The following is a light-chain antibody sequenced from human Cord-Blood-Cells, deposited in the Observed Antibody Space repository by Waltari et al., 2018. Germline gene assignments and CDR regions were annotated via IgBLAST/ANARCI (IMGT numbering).Light chain of an antibody. Sequence: EIVMTQSPATPAVSPGERATLSCRASQSVSSNLAWYQQKPGQAPRLLIYAASTRATGIPARFNGSGSGTEFTLTISSLQSEDFAGYYCQQYNNWPLTFGGGTKVEIK. V-gene: IGKV3-15*01. CDR1: QSVSSN. CDR3: QQYNNWPLT. J-gene: IGKJ4*01. CDR2: AAS.